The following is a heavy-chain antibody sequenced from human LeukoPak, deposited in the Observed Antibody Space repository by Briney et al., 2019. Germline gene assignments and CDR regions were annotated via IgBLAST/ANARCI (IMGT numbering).Heavy chain of an antibody. V-gene: IGHV1-18*01. CDR1: GYTFTSFG. D-gene: IGHD3-22*01. Sequence: ASVKVSCKASGYTFTSFGISGVRQAPGQGPEWVGWISPYNGKTKYAQNLQGRVTMTTETSTSTGYMELRSLRSDDTAVYYCARDRGEYYDTSGYFLSVYWGQGTLVTVSS. CDR3: ARDRGEYYDTSGYFLSVY. CDR2: ISPYNGKT. J-gene: IGHJ4*02.